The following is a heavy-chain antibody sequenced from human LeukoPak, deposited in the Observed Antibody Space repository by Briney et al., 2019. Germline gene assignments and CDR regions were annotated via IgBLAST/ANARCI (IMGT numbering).Heavy chain of an antibody. CDR2: IGSSGNTI. CDR3: ARDQWLDY. D-gene: IGHD6-19*01. Sequence: GGSLRLSCAASGFTFSGYIMNWVRQAPGRGLEWVSFIGSSGNTIYYADSVKGRFTASRDNAKNSLYLQMNSLRAEDTAVYYCARDQWLDYWGQGTLVTVSS. V-gene: IGHV3-48*01. J-gene: IGHJ4*02. CDR1: GFTFSGYI.